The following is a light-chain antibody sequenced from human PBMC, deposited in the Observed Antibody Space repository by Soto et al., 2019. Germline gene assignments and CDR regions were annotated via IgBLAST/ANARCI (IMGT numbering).Light chain of an antibody. J-gene: IGKJ4*01. V-gene: IGKV1-39*01. CDR1: QSISSY. CDR2: AAS. Sequence: DIQITQSPSSLSASVGDRVTITCRASQSISSYLNWYQQKPGKAPKLLIYAASSLQSGVPSRFSGSGSGTDFTLTSSMQQQEDSTNYCRQRNSTPPTFGGGTKVDIK. CDR3: RQRNSTPPT.